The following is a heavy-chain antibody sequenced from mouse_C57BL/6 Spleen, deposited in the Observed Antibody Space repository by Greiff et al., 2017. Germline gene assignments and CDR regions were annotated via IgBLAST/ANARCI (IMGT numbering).Heavy chain of an antibody. V-gene: IGHV1-54*01. CDR3: ARSYYSNYPFDY. CDR2: INPGSGGT. CDR1: GYAFTNYL. Sequence: QVQLQQSGAELVRPGTSVKVSCKASGYAFTNYLIEWVKQRPGQGLEWIGVINPGSGGTNYNEKFKGKATLTADTSSSTAYMQLSSLTSEDSAVYFCARSYYSNYPFDYWGQGTTLTVSS. D-gene: IGHD2-5*01. J-gene: IGHJ2*01.